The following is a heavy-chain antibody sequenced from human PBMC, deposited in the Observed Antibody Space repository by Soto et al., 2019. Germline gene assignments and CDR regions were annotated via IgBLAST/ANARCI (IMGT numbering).Heavy chain of an antibody. V-gene: IGHV3-33*01. CDR3: ASDLVGASDSYGLDV. CDR2: IWHDGNNK. Sequence: GSLRLSCAASGFTFSNYGMHWVRQAPGKGLEWVAIIWHDGNNKYYADSVRGRFIISRDNSKNRLYLQMNSLRAGDTAVYYCASDLVGASDSYGLDVWGQGTPVTVSS. D-gene: IGHD1-26*01. CDR1: GFTFSNYG. J-gene: IGHJ6*02.